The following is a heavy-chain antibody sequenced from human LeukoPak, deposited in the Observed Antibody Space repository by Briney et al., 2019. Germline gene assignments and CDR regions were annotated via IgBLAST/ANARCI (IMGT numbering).Heavy chain of an antibody. D-gene: IGHD5-12*01. CDR1: GGSMRGYY. Sequence: SETLSLTCTVSGGSMRGYYWSWIRQPPAKGLEWIGYIHYSGTTNYNPSLKSRVTISLDTSRNQFSLKLRSVTTADTAVYYCARRRVYSGSGEFDFWGQGTLVTVSS. CDR3: ARRRVYSGSGEFDF. J-gene: IGHJ4*02. CDR2: IHYSGTT. V-gene: IGHV4-59*01.